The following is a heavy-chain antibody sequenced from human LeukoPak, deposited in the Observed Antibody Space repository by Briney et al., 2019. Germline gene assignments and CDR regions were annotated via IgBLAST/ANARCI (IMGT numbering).Heavy chain of an antibody. CDR2: IRSKAYGGTT. CDR3: TRLFHDYGDYVGY. V-gene: IGHV3-49*03. J-gene: IGHJ4*02. CDR1: GFTFGDYA. Sequence: GGSLRLSCTASGFTFGDYAMSWFRQAPGKGLEWVGFIRSKAYGGTTEYAASVKGRFTISRDDSKSIAYLQMNSLKTEDTAVYYCTRLFHDYGDYVGYWGQGTLVTVSS. D-gene: IGHD4-17*01.